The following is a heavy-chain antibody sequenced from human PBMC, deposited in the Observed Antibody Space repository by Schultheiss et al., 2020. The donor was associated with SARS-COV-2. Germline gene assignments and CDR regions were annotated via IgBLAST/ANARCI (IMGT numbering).Heavy chain of an antibody. CDR1: GFTFSSYS. CDR2: VSGSGASI. J-gene: IGHJ4*02. CDR3: AKGGRNYDFWSAFYYFDY. V-gene: IGHV3-23*01. D-gene: IGHD3-3*01. Sequence: GGSLRLSCAASGFTFSSYSMNWVRQAPGKGLEWVSVVSGSGASIYFEDSVRGRFTISRDNSRDTLYLQMNSLRAEDTAVYFCAKGGRNYDFWSAFYYFDYWGQGTLVTVSS.